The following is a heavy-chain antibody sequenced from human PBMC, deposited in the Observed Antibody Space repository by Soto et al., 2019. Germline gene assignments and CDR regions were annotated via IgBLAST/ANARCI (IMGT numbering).Heavy chain of an antibody. Sequence: GGSLRLSCAASGFAFSSYPLSWVRQAPEKGLEWVSGISDSGGLTYNADSVKGRFTISRDNSKNTLYLQMNSLRAEDTAVYYCARRAFGSSRAFDIWGQATVVTVS. V-gene: IGHV3-23*01. CDR2: ISDSGGLT. J-gene: IGHJ3*02. CDR1: GFAFSSYP. CDR3: ARRAFGSSRAFDI. D-gene: IGHD6-6*01.